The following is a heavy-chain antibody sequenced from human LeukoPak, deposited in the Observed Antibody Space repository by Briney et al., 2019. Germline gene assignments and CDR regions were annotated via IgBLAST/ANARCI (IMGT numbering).Heavy chain of an antibody. CDR1: GGSISSYY. V-gene: IGHV4-59*08. Sequence: SETLSLTCTVSGGSISSYYWSWIRQPPGKGLEWIGYIYYSGSTNYNPSLKCRVTISVDTSKNQFSLKLSSVTAVDTAVYYCARHHGDIVATYYFDYWGQGTLVTVSS. J-gene: IGHJ4*02. CDR2: IYYSGST. D-gene: IGHD5-12*01. CDR3: ARHHGDIVATYYFDY.